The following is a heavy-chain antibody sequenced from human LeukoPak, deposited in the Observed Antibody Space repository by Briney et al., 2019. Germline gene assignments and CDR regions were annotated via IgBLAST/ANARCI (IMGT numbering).Heavy chain of an antibody. CDR1: GGSVSSYY. J-gene: IGHJ5*02. CDR3: ASLQVHCGGDCYTGWFDP. CDR2: IYYSGST. Sequence: SETLSLTCTVSGGSVSSYYWSWIRQPPGKGLEWIAYIYYSGSTKYNPSLKSRVTISLDRSKNQFSLKLRSVTAADTAVYYCASLQVHCGGDCYTGWFDPWGQGTLVNVSS. D-gene: IGHD2-21*02. V-gene: IGHV4-59*08.